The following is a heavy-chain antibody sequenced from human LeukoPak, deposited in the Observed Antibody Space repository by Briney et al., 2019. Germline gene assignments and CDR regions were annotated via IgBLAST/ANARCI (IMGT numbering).Heavy chain of an antibody. CDR1: GGSMSSYY. D-gene: IGHD5-24*01. V-gene: IGHV4-59*08. CDR2: IYYSGST. CDR3: ARGARAGYNLEPFDY. Sequence: PSETLSLTCTVSGGSMSSYYWSWIRQPPGKGLEWIGYIYYSGSTKYNPSLKSRVTISVDTSKNQFTLKLSSVTAADTAVYYCARGARAGYNLEPFDYWGQGTLVTVSS. J-gene: IGHJ4*02.